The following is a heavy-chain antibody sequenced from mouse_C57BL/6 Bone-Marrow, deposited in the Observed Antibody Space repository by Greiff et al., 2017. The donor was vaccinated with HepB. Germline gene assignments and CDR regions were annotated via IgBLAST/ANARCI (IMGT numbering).Heavy chain of an antibody. V-gene: IGHV7-3*01. D-gene: IGHD1-1*01. J-gene: IGHJ1*03. CDR3: ARWGYYYGSPRDFDV. CDR2: IRNKANGYTT. Sequence: EVQLVESGGGLVQPGGSLSLSCAASGFTFTDYYMSWVRQPPGKALEWLGFIRNKANGYTTEYSASVKGRFTISRDNSQSILYLQMNALRAEDSATYYCARWGYYYGSPRDFDVWGTGTTVTVSS. CDR1: GFTFTDYY.